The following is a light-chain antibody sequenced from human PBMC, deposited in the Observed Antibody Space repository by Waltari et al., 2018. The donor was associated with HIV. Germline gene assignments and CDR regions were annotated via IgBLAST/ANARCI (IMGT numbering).Light chain of an antibody. CDR2: SNN. V-gene: IGLV1-44*01. CDR1: SSNIGDNA. J-gene: IGLJ2*01. CDR3: ATLDDSLNGPV. Sequence: QSVLTQPPSVSGTPGQRVTISCSGSSSNIGDNAVSWYQQFPGTAPKLLTYSNNPRPSGVPDRFSGSKSGTSASLAISGLQSEDEADYYCATLDDSLNGPVFGGGTKVTVL.